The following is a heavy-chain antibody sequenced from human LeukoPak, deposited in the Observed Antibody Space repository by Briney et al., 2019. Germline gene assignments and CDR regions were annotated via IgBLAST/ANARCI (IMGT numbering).Heavy chain of an antibody. V-gene: IGHV1-2*02. CDR3: ARVGLGYCSGGSCYSYYYMDV. J-gene: IGHJ6*03. Sequence: ASVKVSCKASGYTFTGYYMHWVRQAPGQGLEWMGWINPNSGGTSYAQKFQGRVTMTRDTSISTAYMELSRLRSDDTAVYYCARVGLGYCSGGSCYSYYYMDVWGKGTTVTVSS. D-gene: IGHD2-15*01. CDR1: GYTFTGYY. CDR2: INPNSGGT.